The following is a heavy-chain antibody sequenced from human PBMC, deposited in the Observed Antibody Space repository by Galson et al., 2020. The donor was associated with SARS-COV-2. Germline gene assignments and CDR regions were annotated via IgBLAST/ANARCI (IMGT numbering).Heavy chain of an antibody. CDR2: ISYDGSNK. J-gene: IGHJ3*02. D-gene: IGHD2-2*02. V-gene: IGHV3-30*04. Sequence: GGSLRLSCAASGFTFSSYAMHWVRQAPGKGLEWVPVISYDGSNKYYADSVKGRFTISRDNSKNTLYLQMNSLRAEDTAVYYCARAIPQGLRFDAFDIWGQGTMVTVSS. CDR1: GFTFSSYA. CDR3: ARAIPQGLRFDAFDI.